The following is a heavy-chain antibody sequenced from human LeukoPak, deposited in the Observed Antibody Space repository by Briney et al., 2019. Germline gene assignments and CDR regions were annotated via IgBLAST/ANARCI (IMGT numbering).Heavy chain of an antibody. J-gene: IGHJ6*02. V-gene: IGHV4-59*08. Sequence: SETLSLTCTVSGGSISSYYWSWIRQPPGKGLEWIGYIYYSGSTNYNPSLKSRVTISVDASKNQFSLKLSSVTAAGTAVYYCARVLSYDFWSGYFKGYYYGMDVWGQGTTVTVSS. D-gene: IGHD3-3*01. CDR1: GGSISSYY. CDR3: ARVLSYDFWSGYFKGYYYGMDV. CDR2: IYYSGST.